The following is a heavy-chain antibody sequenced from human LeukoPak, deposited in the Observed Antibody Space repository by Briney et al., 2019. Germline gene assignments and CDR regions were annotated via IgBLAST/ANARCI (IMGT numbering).Heavy chain of an antibody. D-gene: IGHD6-19*01. CDR1: GFAFSGYI. Sequence: GGSLRLSCAASGFAFSGYIMNWVRQAPGKGLEWVSFIGSSGNTIYYADSVKGRFTVSRDNAKNSLYLQMNSLRAEDTAVYYCARDQWHDYWGQRTLVTVSS. CDR3: ARDQWHDY. V-gene: IGHV3-48*01. CDR2: IGSSGNTI. J-gene: IGHJ4*02.